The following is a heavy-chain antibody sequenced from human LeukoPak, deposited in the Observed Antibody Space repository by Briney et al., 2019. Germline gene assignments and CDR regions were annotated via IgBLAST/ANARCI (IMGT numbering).Heavy chain of an antibody. CDR3: ARGGYSGYDCSELDY. CDR2: INPNSGGT. J-gene: IGHJ4*02. D-gene: IGHD5-12*01. V-gene: IGHV1-2*02. Sequence: ASVKVSCKASGYTFTGYYMHWVRQAPGQGLEWMGWINPNSGGTNYAQKFQGRVTMTRDTSISTAYMELSRLRSDDTAVYYCARGGYSGYDCSELDYWGQGTLVTVSS. CDR1: GYTFTGYY.